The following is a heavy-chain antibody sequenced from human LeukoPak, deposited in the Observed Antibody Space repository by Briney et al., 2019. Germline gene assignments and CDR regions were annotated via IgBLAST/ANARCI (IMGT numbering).Heavy chain of an antibody. Sequence: SETLSLTCAVYGGSFSGYYWSWIRQPPGKGLEWIGEINHSGSTNYSPSLKSRVTISVDTSKNQFSLKLSSVTAADTAVYYCARDRPGVVVAATSHWFDPWGQGTLVTVSS. J-gene: IGHJ5*02. CDR2: INHSGST. CDR1: GGSFSGYY. D-gene: IGHD2-15*01. CDR3: ARDRPGVVVAATSHWFDP. V-gene: IGHV4-34*01.